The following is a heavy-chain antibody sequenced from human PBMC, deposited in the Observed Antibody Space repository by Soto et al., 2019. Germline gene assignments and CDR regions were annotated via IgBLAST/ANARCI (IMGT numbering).Heavy chain of an antibody. V-gene: IGHV3-23*01. Sequence: GGSLRLSCTGSGFSFFSYAMSWVRQAPGKGLEWVSTISGSGGHTYYADSVKGRFVVSRDNDKNTVYLHMSSLTGKDTAVYFCAKIEMGWFAHWGQGTQVTVSS. CDR1: GFSFFSYA. D-gene: IGHD2-8*01. CDR2: ISGSGGHT. CDR3: AKIEMGWFAH. J-gene: IGHJ5*02.